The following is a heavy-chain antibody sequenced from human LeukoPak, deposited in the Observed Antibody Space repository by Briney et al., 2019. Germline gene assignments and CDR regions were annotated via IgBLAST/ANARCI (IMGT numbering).Heavy chain of an antibody. CDR1: GGSISSYY. J-gene: IGHJ4*02. CDR2: IYTSGST. V-gene: IGHV4-4*07. D-gene: IGHD1-26*01. CDR3: ASVVGAEFYFDY. Sequence: SETLSLTCTVSGGSISSYYWSWIRQPAGKGLEWIGRIYTSGSTNYNPSLKSRVTISVLTSKNRFSLKLSSVTAADTAVYYCASVVGAEFYFDYWGQGTLVTVSS.